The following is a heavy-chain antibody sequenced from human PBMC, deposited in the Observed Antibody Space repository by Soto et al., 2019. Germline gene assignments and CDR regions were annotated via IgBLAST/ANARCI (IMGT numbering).Heavy chain of an antibody. CDR3: ASQGWELLWSWFDP. Sequence: VGSLRLSCAASGFTFSDYYMSWIRQAPGKGLEWVSYISSSGSTIYYADSVKGRFTISRDNAKNSLYLQMNSLRAEDTAVYYCASQGWELLWSWFDPWGQGTLVTVSS. D-gene: IGHD1-26*01. CDR1: GFTFSDYY. V-gene: IGHV3-11*01. CDR2: ISSSGSTI. J-gene: IGHJ5*02.